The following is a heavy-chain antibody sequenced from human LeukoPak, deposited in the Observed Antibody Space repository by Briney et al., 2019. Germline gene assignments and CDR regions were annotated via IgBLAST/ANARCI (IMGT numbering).Heavy chain of an antibody. CDR3: ARDLPSIHSGLGGKLDAFDI. D-gene: IGHD3-16*01. CDR1: GFTFSSYW. CDR2: IKQDGSEK. Sequence: GGSLRLSCAASGFTFSSYWMSWVRQAPGKGLEGVANIKQDGSEKYYVDSVKGRFTISRDNAKNSLYLQMNSLRAEDTAVYYCARDLPSIHSGLGGKLDAFDIWGQGTMVTVSS. V-gene: IGHV3-7*01. J-gene: IGHJ3*02.